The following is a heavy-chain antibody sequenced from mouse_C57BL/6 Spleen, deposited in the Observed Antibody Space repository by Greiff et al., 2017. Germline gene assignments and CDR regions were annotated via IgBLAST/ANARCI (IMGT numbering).Heavy chain of an antibody. Sequence: QVQLQQPGAELVKPGASVKLSCKASGYTFTSYWMHWVKQRPGQGLEWIGMIHPNSGSTNYNEKFKSKATLTVDKSSSTAYMQLSSLTSEDSAVYYCASAYDGYYGAMDYWGQGTSVTVSS. CDR3: ASAYDGYYGAMDY. D-gene: IGHD2-3*01. V-gene: IGHV1-64*01. CDR1: GYTFTSYW. J-gene: IGHJ4*01. CDR2: IHPNSGST.